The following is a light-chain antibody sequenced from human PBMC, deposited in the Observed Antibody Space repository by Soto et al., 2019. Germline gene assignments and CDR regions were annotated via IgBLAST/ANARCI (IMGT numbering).Light chain of an antibody. J-gene: IGLJ1*01. Sequence: QSALTQAASVSGSPGQSIAISCTGTSSDVGFYNYVSWYQQHPGKAPKLMVYDVNNRPSGVSNRFSGSKSGNTASLTISGLQAEDEADYYCTSYTTSSTYVFGTGTKVTVL. CDR3: TSYTTSSTYV. CDR1: SSDVGFYNY. CDR2: DVN. V-gene: IGLV2-14*03.